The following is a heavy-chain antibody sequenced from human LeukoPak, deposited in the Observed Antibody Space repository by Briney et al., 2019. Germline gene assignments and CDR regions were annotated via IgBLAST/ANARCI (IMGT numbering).Heavy chain of an antibody. CDR2: ISGSGGST. Sequence: PGGSLRLSXAASGFTFSSYAMSWVRQPPGKGLEWVSAISGSGGSTYYADSVKGRFTISRDNSKNTLYLQMNSLRAEDTAVYYCAKARDGYNLIPDAFDIWGQGTMVTVSS. CDR1: GFTFSSYA. CDR3: AKARDGYNLIPDAFDI. D-gene: IGHD5-24*01. V-gene: IGHV3-23*01. J-gene: IGHJ3*02.